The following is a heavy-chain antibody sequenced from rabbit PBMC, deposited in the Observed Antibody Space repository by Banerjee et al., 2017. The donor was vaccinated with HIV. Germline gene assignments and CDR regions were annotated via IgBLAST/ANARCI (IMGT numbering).Heavy chain of an antibody. J-gene: IGHJ4*01. CDR2: IGISTGST. Sequence: QEQLEESGGDLVKPEGSLTLTCTASGFSFSSGYWICWVRQAPGKGLEWIACIGISTGSTGYASWAKGRFTISKTSSTTVTLQMTSLTAADTATYFCARWGAGYGGHGYNNLWGPGTLVTVS. D-gene: IGHD3-1*01. CDR1: GFSFSSGYW. CDR3: ARWGAGYGGHGYNNL. V-gene: IGHV1S45*01.